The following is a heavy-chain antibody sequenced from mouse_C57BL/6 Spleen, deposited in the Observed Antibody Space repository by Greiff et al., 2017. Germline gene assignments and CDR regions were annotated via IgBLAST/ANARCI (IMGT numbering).Heavy chain of an antibody. J-gene: IGHJ3*01. CDR2: ISSGSSTI. CDR3: ARDSSGYGWFAY. V-gene: IGHV5-17*01. Sequence: EVHLVESGGGLVKPGGSLKLSCAASGFTFSDYGMHWVRQAPEKGLEWVAYISSGSSTIYDADTVKGRFTISRDNAKNTLFLQMTSLRSEDTAMYYCARDSSGYGWFAYWGQGTLVTVSA. CDR1: GFTFSDYG. D-gene: IGHD3-2*02.